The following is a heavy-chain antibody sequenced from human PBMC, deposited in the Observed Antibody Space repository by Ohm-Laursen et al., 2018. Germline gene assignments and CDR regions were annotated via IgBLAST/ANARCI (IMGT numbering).Heavy chain of an antibody. D-gene: IGHD6-19*01. J-gene: IGHJ6*02. V-gene: IGHV4-31*03. CDR1: GGSIRIGDYY. CDR2: IYYSGST. Sequence: TLSLTCTVSGGSIRIGDYYWSWIRQHPGKGLEWIGYIYYSGSTYYNPSLKSRVTMSVDTSKNQFSLKLTSVTAEDTAVYYCARGAYSSGWYLDYYYGMDVWGQGTTVTVSS. CDR3: ARGAYSSGWYLDYYYGMDV.